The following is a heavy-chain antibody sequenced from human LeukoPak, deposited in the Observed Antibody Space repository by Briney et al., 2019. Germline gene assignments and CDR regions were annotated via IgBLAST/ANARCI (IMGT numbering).Heavy chain of an antibody. CDR1: GFTFSSYW. J-gene: IGHJ4*02. Sequence: GGSLRLSCAAYGFTFSSYWMSWVRQAPGKGLEWVANIKQDGSEKYYVDSVKGRFTISRDNSKNSLYLQMNSLRTEDTASYYCAKEAIDSATIDYWGQGTLVTVSS. CDR3: AKEAIDSATIDY. CDR2: IKQDGSEK. D-gene: IGHD3-9*01. V-gene: IGHV3-7*03.